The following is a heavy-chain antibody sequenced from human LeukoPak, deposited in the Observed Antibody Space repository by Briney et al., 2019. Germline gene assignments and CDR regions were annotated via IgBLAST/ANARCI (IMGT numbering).Heavy chain of an antibody. D-gene: IGHD2-2*02. CDR1: GYTFTSYD. J-gene: IGHJ4*02. V-gene: IGHV1-8*01. CDR3: TRGSQNCASASCYNF. CDR2: MNPNSGNT. Sequence: ASVKVSCEASGYTFTSYDINWVRQAAGQGLEWMGWMNPNSGNTGYAQKFQGRVTMTRSTSISTAYMELVSLTSEDTAVYYCTRGSQNCASASCYNFWGQGTLVTVSS.